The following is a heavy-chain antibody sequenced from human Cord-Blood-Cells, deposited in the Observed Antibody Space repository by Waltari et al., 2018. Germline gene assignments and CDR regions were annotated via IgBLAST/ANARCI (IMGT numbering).Heavy chain of an antibody. J-gene: IGHJ6*02. CDR1: GYSIRSGYY. CDR3: ARLGSSYYYYYGMDV. D-gene: IGHD2-15*01. CDR2: IYHSGST. Sequence: QVQLQESGPGLVKPSETLSLTCTVSGYSIRSGYYWGWLRQPPGNGLEWIGSIYHSGSTYYNPSLKSRVTISVDTSKNQFSLKLSSVTAADTAVYYCARLGSSYYYYYGMDVWGQGTTVTVSS. V-gene: IGHV4-38-2*02.